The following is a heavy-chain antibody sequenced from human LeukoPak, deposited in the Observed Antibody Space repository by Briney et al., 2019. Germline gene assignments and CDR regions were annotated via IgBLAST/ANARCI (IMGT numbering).Heavy chain of an antibody. V-gene: IGHV4-34*01. CDR2: IYYTGTT. CDR3: ARVVAVAGTFPDS. CDR1: GGSFSGYY. J-gene: IGHJ4*02. Sequence: PSETLSLTCAVYGGSFSGYYWGWIRQPPGKGLEWIGNIYYTGTTYYAPSLKSRVTISIDTSKSQFSLKVSSVTAADTAVYYCARVVAVAGTFPDSWGQGTLVTVSS. D-gene: IGHD6-19*01.